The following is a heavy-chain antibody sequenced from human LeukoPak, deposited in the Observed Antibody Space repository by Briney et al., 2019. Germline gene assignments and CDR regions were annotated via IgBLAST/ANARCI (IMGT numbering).Heavy chain of an antibody. Sequence: ASVKVSCKASGYTFTSYDINWVRQATGQGLEWMGWMNPNSGNTGYAQKFQGRVTMTRNTSISTAYMELSSLRSEDTAVYYCAREYDYGDAFDIWGQGTMVTVSS. CDR1: GYTFTSYD. CDR2: MNPNSGNT. CDR3: AREYDYGDAFDI. D-gene: IGHD4-17*01. V-gene: IGHV1-8*01. J-gene: IGHJ3*02.